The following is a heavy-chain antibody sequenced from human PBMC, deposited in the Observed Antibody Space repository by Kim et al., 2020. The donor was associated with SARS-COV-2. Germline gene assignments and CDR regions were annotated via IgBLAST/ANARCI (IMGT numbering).Heavy chain of an antibody. Sequence: DGSQKYYADSWGGRFTISRDNSKNTVYRQMDSLRPEDTAIYYCAKHRPFDYWGQGTLVTVS. CDR2: DGSQK. V-gene: IGHV3-30*02. J-gene: IGHJ4*02. CDR3: AKHRPFDY.